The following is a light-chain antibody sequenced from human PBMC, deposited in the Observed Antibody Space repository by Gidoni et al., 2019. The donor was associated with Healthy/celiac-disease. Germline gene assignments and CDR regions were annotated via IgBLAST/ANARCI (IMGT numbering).Light chain of an antibody. J-gene: IGLJ2*01. V-gene: IGLV3-1*01. CDR2: QDS. CDR1: KLGDKY. CDR3: QAWDSSTVV. Sequence: SYELTQPPSVSVSPGQTASITCSGDKLGDKYACWYQQKPGQSPVLVIYQDSKRPSGIPARFSGSNSVNTATLTISGTQAIDEADYYCQAWDSSTVVFGGGTKLTVL.